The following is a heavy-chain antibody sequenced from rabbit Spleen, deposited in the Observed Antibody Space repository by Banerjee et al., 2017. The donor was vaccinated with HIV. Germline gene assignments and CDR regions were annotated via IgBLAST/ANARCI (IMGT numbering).Heavy chain of an antibody. CDR2: IDTGSSGST. D-gene: IGHD4-1*01. Sequence: QEQLEESGGDLVKPEGSLTLTCTASGFSFSSSYYMCWVRQAPGKGLEWIACIDTGSSGSTYYASWAKGRFTISKISSTTVTLQMTSLTAADTAAYFCARDGYSRGWGIILYYFNWWGQGTLVTVS. CDR1: GFSFSSSYY. CDR3: ARDGYSRGWGIILYYFNW. V-gene: IGHV1S45*01. J-gene: IGHJ4*01.